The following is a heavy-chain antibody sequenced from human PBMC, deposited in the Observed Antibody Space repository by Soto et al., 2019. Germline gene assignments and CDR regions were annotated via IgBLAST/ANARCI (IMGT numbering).Heavy chain of an antibody. CDR2: IYWDDDK. Sequence: SGPTLVNPTQTLTLTCTFSGFSLSTSGVGVGWIRQPPGKALEWLALIYWDDDKRYSPSLKSRLTITKDTSKNQVVLTMTNMDPVDTATYYCAHTRSLRYVDWLSALFDYWGQGTLVTVSS. D-gene: IGHD3-9*01. CDR3: AHTRSLRYVDWLSALFDY. CDR1: GFSLSTSGVG. V-gene: IGHV2-5*02. J-gene: IGHJ4*02.